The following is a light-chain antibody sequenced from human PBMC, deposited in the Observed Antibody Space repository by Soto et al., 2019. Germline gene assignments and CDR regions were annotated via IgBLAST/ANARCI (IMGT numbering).Light chain of an antibody. Sequence: EIVLTQSPAALSVSRGERAILSLRASQSVSGDLAWYHHKPGQAPRLLIYDASTRALDTPARFAGSGSGTEFTLTISSLQSEDFAVYFCQQYNNWPITFGQGTRLEIK. CDR2: DAS. V-gene: IGKV3-15*01. CDR1: QSVSGD. CDR3: QQYNNWPIT. J-gene: IGKJ5*01.